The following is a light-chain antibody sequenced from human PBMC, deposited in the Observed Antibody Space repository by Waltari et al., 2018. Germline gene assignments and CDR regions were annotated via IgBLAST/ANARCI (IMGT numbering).Light chain of an antibody. CDR3: SSFTTSTSWI. J-gene: IGLJ2*01. V-gene: IGLV2-14*03. CDR1: ISDIGAHIH. CDR2: VVS. Sequence: QSALTQPAAVSGSPGQSITIPCTGTISDIGAHIHVSWYQHSPVPAPKLFIFVVSDRPPGVFDRFSGSTSGNTASLTTSGLQAEDEADYYCSSFTTSTSWIFGGGTKLTVL.